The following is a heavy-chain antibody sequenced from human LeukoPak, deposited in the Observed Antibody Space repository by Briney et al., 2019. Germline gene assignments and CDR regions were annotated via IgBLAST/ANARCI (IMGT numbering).Heavy chain of an antibody. V-gene: IGHV3-23*01. CDR1: GFTFSSYS. CDR2: ISGSGGST. J-gene: IGHJ3*02. CDR3: ASYCSSTSCAWYAFDI. Sequence: GGSLRLSCAASGFTFSSYSMNWVRQAPGKGLEWVSAISGSGGSTYYADSVKGRFTISRDNSKNTLYLQMNSLRAEDTAVYYCASYCSSTSCAWYAFDIWGQGTMVTVSS. D-gene: IGHD2-2*01.